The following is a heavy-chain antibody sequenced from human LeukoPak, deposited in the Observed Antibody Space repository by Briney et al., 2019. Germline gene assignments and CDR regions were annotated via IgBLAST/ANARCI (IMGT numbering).Heavy chain of an antibody. CDR1: GGSISSSNW. Sequence: SETLSLTCAVSGGSISSSNWWSWVRQPPGKGLEWIGEIYHSGSTNYNPSLKSRVTISVDKSKNQFSLKLSSVTAADTAVYYCARDVGATTYRWFDPWGQGTLVTVSS. CDR3: ARDVGATTYRWFDP. V-gene: IGHV4-4*02. J-gene: IGHJ5*02. D-gene: IGHD1-26*01. CDR2: IYHSGST.